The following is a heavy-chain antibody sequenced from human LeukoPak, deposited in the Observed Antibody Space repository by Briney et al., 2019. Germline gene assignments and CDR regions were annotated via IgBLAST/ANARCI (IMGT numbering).Heavy chain of an antibody. CDR3: ARAVYYSNYLGY. CDR2: VSTSGGGT. D-gene: IGHD3-10*01. Sequence: PGGSLRLSCAASGFTFSSYAMTWVRQAPGKGLEWVSTVSTSGGGTYYADSVKGRFTISRDNAKNTLYLQMNSLRAEDTAMYYCARAVYYSNYLGYWGQGTLVTVSS. CDR1: GFTFSSYA. V-gene: IGHV3-23*01. J-gene: IGHJ4*01.